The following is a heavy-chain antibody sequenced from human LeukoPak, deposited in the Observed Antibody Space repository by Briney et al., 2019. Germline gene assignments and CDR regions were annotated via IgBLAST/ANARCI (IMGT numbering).Heavy chain of an antibody. J-gene: IGHJ4*02. CDR3: ASSLPRYSSSWYLFNY. V-gene: IGHV3-30*03. CDR2: ISYDGSNK. Sequence: GGSLRLSCAASGVTFSSYVMHWVRQAPGKGLEWVAVISYDGSNKYYADSVKGRFTISRDNSKNTLYLQMNSLRAEDTAVYYCASSLPRYSSSWYLFNYWGQGTLVTVSS. D-gene: IGHD6-13*01. CDR1: GVTFSSYV.